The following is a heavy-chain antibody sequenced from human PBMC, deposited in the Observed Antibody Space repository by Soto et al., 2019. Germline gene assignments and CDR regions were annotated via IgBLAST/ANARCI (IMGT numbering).Heavy chain of an antibody. CDR1: GGSISSGGYY. V-gene: IGHV4-31*03. CDR3: ARGDPLLWFGEKVYYGMDV. CDR2: NYYSGST. Sequence: SETLSLTCTVSGGSISSGGYYWTWIRQHPGKGLEWIGYNYYSGSTYYNPSLKSRVTISLDTSKNQFSLKLSSVTAADTAVYYCARGDPLLWFGEKVYYGMDVWGQGTTVTVSS. J-gene: IGHJ6*02. D-gene: IGHD3-10*01.